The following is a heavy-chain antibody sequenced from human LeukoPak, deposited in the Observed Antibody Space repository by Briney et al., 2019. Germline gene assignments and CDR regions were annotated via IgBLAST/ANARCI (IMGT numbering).Heavy chain of an antibody. D-gene: IGHD1-1*01. CDR3: ARDSDWNVDY. V-gene: IGHV1-18*01. CDR1: GYTFTTYG. J-gene: IGHJ4*02. Sequence: ASVKVSCKASGYTFTTYGITWIRQAPGQGLEWLGWISPYNGATEYAQNLQDRVSMTTDTSTNTAYIEVRSLKSDDTAVYYCARDSDWNVDYWGQGTLVTVSS. CDR2: ISPYNGAT.